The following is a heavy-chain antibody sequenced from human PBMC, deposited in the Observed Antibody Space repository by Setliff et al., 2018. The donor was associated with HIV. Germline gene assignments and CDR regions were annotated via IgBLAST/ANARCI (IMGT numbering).Heavy chain of an antibody. J-gene: IGHJ4*02. V-gene: IGHV4-34*01. CDR2: LSPSGTT. CDR1: GGSFSDYY. Sequence: SETLSLTCAVYGGSFSDYYTNWIRQPPGKGLEWIGELSPSGTTRSNPSLQSRVTISLDTSNNQFSLKLTSVTAADTAMYYCARDHGSGSYYPYYWGQGTLVTVSS. D-gene: IGHD3-10*01. CDR3: ARDHGSGSYYPYY.